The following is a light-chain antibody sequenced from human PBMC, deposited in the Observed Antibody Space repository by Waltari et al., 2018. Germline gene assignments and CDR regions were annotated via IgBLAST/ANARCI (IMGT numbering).Light chain of an antibody. CDR2: EDN. Sequence: QSVLTQPPSVSAAPGQRVTISCSGGSSNVATNYVSWYRQLPGTAPQLIMFEDNERPSGIPGRFSGSKSGTSATLDITGLQAGDEADYYCGTWDSSLSGVVFGGGTHLTVL. J-gene: IGLJ7*01. CDR3: GTWDSSLSGVV. CDR1: SSNVATNY. V-gene: IGLV1-51*02.